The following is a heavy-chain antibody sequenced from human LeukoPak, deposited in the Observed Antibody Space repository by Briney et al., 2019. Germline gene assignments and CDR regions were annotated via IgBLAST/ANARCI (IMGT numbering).Heavy chain of an antibody. CDR2: ISYDGSNK. CDR3: ARVGTYGEGDY. V-gene: IGHV3-30*04. J-gene: IGHJ4*02. Sequence: GGSLRLSCAASGFTFSSYAMHWVRQAPGKGLEWVAVISYDGSNKYYADSVKGRFTISRDNAKNSLYLQMNSLRAEDTAVYYCARVGTYGEGDYWGQRTLVTVSS. CDR1: GFTFSSYA. D-gene: IGHD4-17*01.